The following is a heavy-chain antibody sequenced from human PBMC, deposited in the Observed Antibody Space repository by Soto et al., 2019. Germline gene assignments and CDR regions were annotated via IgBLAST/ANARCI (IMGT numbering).Heavy chain of an antibody. Sequence: GSGPMLVNPTQTLTLTCTFSGFSLSTSGVGVGWIHHPPGKALEWLALIYWNDDKRYSPSLKSRLTIPKDTSKNQGVLTMTNMDPVYTATYYCEHRPLGVTLSDFDFWSGGPDGDRCSRWGQRSPVPGSS. CDR2: IYWNDDK. V-gene: IGHV2-5*01. CDR1: GFSLSTSGVG. D-gene: IGHD3-3*01. CDR3: EHRPLGVTLSDFDFWSGGPDGDRCSR. J-gene: IGHJ4*02.